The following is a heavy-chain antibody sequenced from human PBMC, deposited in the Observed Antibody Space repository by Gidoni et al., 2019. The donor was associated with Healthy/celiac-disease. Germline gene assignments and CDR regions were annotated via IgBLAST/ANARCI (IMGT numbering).Heavy chain of an antibody. CDR1: GFTFGDYA. CDR3: TRWVRVGATHFDY. V-gene: IGHV3-49*05. D-gene: IGHD1-26*01. CDR2: IRSKAYGGTT. J-gene: IGHJ4*02. Sequence: EVQLLESGGGLVKPGRSLRLSCTASGFTFGDYAMSWFRQAPGKGLEGVGFIRSKAYGGTTEDAASVKGRFTISRDDSKSIAYLQMNSLKTEDTAVYYCTRWVRVGATHFDYWGQGTLVTVSS.